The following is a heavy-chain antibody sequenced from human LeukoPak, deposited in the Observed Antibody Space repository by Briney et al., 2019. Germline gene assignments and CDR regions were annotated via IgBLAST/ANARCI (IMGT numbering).Heavy chain of an antibody. V-gene: IGHV3-11*04. CDR2: ISSSGSTI. CDR3: ARDRYFRYADY. Sequence: PSETLSLTCAVYGGSFSGYYWSWIRQAPGKGLEWVSYISSSGSTIYYADSVKGRFTISRDNSKNTLYLQMNSLRAEDTAVYYCARDRYFRYADYWGQGTLVTVSS. CDR1: GGSFSGYY. J-gene: IGHJ4*02. D-gene: IGHD2-8*01.